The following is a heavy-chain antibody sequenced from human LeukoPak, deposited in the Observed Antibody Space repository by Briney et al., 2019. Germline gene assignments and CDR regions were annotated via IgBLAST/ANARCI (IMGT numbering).Heavy chain of an antibody. Sequence: GGSLRLSCSASGFTFSTYSMNWVRQAPGKGLEWVANIKQDGSEKYYVDSVKGRFTISRDNAKNSLYLQMNSLRAEDTAVYYCARDNGATNYWGQGTLVTVSS. D-gene: IGHD1-26*01. J-gene: IGHJ4*02. CDR3: ARDNGATNY. CDR2: IKQDGSEK. CDR1: GFTFSTYS. V-gene: IGHV3-7*01.